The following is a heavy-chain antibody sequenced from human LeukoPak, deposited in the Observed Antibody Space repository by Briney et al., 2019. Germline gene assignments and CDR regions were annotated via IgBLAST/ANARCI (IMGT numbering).Heavy chain of an antibody. Sequence: ASVTVSCKTSGYTFVNNFIHWVRQAPGQGLEWMGWINPTSGGTNCAPKFQGRVTLTRDTAINTAYMELTGLRSDDTAMYYCARGLDRVTMTFDPWGQGTLVTVSS. CDR2: INPTSGGT. J-gene: IGHJ5*02. D-gene: IGHD5-24*01. V-gene: IGHV1-2*02. CDR3: ARGLDRVTMTFDP. CDR1: GYTFVNNF.